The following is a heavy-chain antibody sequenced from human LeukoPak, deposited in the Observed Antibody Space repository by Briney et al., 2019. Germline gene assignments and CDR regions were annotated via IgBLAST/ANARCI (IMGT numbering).Heavy chain of an antibody. CDR2: LNPNSGAT. J-gene: IGHJ4*02. Sequence: ASVKVSCKASGYTFTGYYMHWVRQAPGQGLEWMGWLNPNSGATNYAQNFQGRVTMTRDTSISTAYMELSRLSSDDTAVYYCARGRAYSYAYPLDYWGQGTPVTVSS. CDR3: ARGRAYSYAYPLDY. D-gene: IGHD5-18*01. CDR1: GYTFTGYY. V-gene: IGHV1-2*02.